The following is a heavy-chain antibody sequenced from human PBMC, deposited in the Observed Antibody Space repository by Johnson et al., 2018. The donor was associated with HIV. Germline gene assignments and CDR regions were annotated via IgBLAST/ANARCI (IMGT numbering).Heavy chain of an antibody. J-gene: IGHJ3*02. D-gene: IGHD1-7*01. CDR3: ARENYRRRDAFDI. CDR1: GFTFSDYY. V-gene: IGHV3-72*01. CDR2: TTDKLNSYTT. Sequence: VQLVESGGGVVQPGRSLRLSCAASGFTFSDYYMDWVRQAPGKGLEWVGRTTDKLNSYTTKYAASVKGRFTISRDDSKKSLYLQINSLRTEDTAVYYCARENYRRRDAFDIWGQGTMVTVSS.